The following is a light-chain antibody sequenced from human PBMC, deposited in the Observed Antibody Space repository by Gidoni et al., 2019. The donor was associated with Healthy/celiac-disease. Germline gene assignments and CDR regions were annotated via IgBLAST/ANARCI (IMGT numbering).Light chain of an antibody. J-gene: IGKJ1*01. CDR2: GAS. Sequence: ENVLTQSPGTLSLSTGERATLSCRASQCVSSSYLAWYQQKPGQAPRFLIYGASSRATGIPDRFSGSGSGTDFTLTISRLEPEDFAVYYCQQYGSSPLTFGQGTKVEIK. CDR1: QCVSSSY. CDR3: QQYGSSPLT. V-gene: IGKV3-20*01.